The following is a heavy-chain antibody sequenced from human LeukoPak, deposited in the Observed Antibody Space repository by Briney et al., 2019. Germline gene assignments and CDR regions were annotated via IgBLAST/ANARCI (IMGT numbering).Heavy chain of an antibody. CDR3: ARDRRLKGDYHYYFDY. J-gene: IGHJ4*02. CDR2: NYYSGST. V-gene: IGHV4-39*07. CDR1: GGSISSSSYY. D-gene: IGHD4-17*01. Sequence: KASETLSLTCTVSGGSISSSSYYWGWIRQPPGKGLEWTGSNYYSGSTYYTLPRKSRVTISVDTSKNQFSLKLISVTAADTAVYYCARDRRLKGDYHYYFDYWGQGTLVTVSS.